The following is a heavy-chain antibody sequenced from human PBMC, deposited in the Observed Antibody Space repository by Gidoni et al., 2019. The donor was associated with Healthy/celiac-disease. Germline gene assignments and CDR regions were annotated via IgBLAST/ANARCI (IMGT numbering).Heavy chain of an antibody. D-gene: IGHD3-16*01. V-gene: IGHV3-48*03. CDR1: GFTSSSYE. CDR2: ISSSGSTI. Sequence: EVQLVESGGGLVQPGGSLRLSCAASGFTSSSYEMNWVRQAPGKGLEWVSYISSSGSTIYYADSVKGRFTISRDNAKNSLYLQMNSLRAEDTAVYYCASLIITGRIDYWGQGTLVTVSS. CDR3: ASLIITGRIDY. J-gene: IGHJ4*02.